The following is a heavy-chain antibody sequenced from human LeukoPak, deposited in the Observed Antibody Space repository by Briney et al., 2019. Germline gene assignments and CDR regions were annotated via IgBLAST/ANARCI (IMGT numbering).Heavy chain of an antibody. CDR2: ISGDGSST. CDR1: GFTFSSYW. J-gene: IGHJ4*02. V-gene: IGHV3-74*01. D-gene: IGHD6-13*01. Sequence: GGSLRLSCAASGFTFSSYWMHWVRRAPGKGLVWVSRISGDGSSTTYVDSVMGRFTISRDNAKNTLYLQLNSVRAEDTAVYYCARGNIAAAGIHYWGQGTLVIVSS. CDR3: ARGNIAAAGIHY.